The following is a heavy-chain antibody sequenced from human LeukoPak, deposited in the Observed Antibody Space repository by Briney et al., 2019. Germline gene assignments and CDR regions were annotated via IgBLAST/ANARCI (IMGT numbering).Heavy chain of an antibody. J-gene: IGHJ4*02. CDR2: ISGSGGST. CDR3: AKCEGPLPGIAVAGPYYFDY. V-gene: IGHV3-23*01. Sequence: PGGSLRLSCAASGFTFSSYAMSWVRQAPGKGLEWVSAISGSGGSTYYADSVKGRFTISRDNSKNTLYLQMNSLRAEDTAVYYCAKCEGPLPGIAVAGPYYFDYWGQGTLVTVSS. D-gene: IGHD6-19*01. CDR1: GFTFSSYA.